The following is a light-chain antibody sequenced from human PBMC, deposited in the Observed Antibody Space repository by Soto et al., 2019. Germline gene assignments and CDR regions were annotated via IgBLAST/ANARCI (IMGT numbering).Light chain of an antibody. CDR3: RQGDSFPFT. V-gene: IGKV1-12*01. CDR1: QRIGSC. CDR2: SAS. J-gene: IGKJ4*01. Sequence: DIKMTQSPSSLSASVGDSVTVTFLASQRIGSCLPWYQQKAVKAPRALISSASRLQSGVSSRFSGSGSGTDFTLIISSLQPEDFATYFCRQGDSFPFTFGGGTKVDI.